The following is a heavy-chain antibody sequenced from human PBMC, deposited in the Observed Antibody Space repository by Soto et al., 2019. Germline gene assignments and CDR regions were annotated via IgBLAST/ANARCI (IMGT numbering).Heavy chain of an antibody. J-gene: IGHJ4*02. CDR2: IYYSETT. V-gene: IGHV4-30-4*01. CDR1: GGSVSSGDYY. D-gene: IGHD2-21*02. CDR3: ARGGVFRVLEVTNFDS. Sequence: SETLSLTCTVSGGSVSSGDYYWSWIRQPPGKGLEWIGHIYYSETTHYNPSLKSRVIISVDTSKNQFSLKLTSVTAADTAVYYCARGGVFRVLEVTNFDSWGQGTQVTV.